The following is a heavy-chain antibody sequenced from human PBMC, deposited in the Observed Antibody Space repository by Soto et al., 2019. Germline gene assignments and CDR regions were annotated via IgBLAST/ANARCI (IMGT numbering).Heavy chain of an antibody. CDR2: ISYDGSNK. CDR1: GFTFSSYG. V-gene: IGHV3-30*03. J-gene: IGHJ4*02. CDR3: ALSYGDYYDSSGYDY. D-gene: IGHD3-22*01. Sequence: QVQLVESGGGVVQPGRSLRLSCAASGFTFSSYGMHWVRQAPDKGLEWVAVISYDGSNKYYADSVKGRFTISRDNSKNTLYLQMNSLRAEDTAVYYCALSYGDYYDSSGYDYWGQGTLVTVSS.